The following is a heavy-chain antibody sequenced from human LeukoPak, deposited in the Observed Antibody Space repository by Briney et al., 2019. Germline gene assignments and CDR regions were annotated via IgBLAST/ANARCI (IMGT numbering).Heavy chain of an antibody. Sequence: SQTLSLTSTVSGGSISSGSYYWSWIRQPAGKGLEWIGRIYTSGSTNYNPSLKSRVTISVDTSKNQFSLKLSSVTAADTAVYYCARASMEDIVVVPAAIKWYFDLWGRGTLVTVSS. CDR2: IYTSGST. D-gene: IGHD2-2*01. CDR3: ARASMEDIVVVPAAIKWYFDL. V-gene: IGHV4-61*02. J-gene: IGHJ2*01. CDR1: GGSISSGSYY.